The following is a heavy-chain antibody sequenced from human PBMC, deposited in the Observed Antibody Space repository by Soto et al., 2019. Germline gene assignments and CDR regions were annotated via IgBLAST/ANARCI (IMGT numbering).Heavy chain of an antibody. J-gene: IGHJ4*02. Sequence: PSETLSLTCTVSGGSISSYYWSWIRQPPGKGLEWIGYFYYSGSTNYNPSLKSRVTISVDTSKNQFSLKLSSVTAADTAIFYCARGRYCSGGSCFFAYWGQGTQVTVSS. CDR3: ARGRYCSGGSCFFAY. CDR1: GGSISSYY. D-gene: IGHD2-15*01. V-gene: IGHV4-59*01. CDR2: FYYSGST.